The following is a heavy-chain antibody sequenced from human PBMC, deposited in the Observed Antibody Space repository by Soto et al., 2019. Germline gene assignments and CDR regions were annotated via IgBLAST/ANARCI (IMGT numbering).Heavy chain of an antibody. CDR2: INSDGSSI. Sequence: EVQLVESGGGLVQPGGSVRLSCAASKFTITSYWMHWVRQAPGKGLVWVSRINSDGSSISYADAVKGRFTISRNNAKNPLYLQMNSLSVEDTAVYYCAREVSHGYVLRGMDVWGQGTTVTVFS. CDR3: AREVSHGYVLRGMDV. J-gene: IGHJ6*02. CDR1: KFTITSYW. V-gene: IGHV3-74*01. D-gene: IGHD5-18*01.